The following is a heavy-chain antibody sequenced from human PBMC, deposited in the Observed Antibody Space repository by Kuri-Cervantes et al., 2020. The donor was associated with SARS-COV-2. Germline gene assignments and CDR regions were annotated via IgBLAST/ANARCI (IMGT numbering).Heavy chain of an antibody. CDR2: INDRGSSI. CDR1: GFTFSDYY. Sequence: GGSLRLSCAASGFTFSDYYMSWIRQAPGKGLEWVAYINDRGSSIYYADSVKGRFTISRDNSRKVVYLHMNSLRDEDTAVYYCARPTFDYWGQGTLVTVSS. CDR3: ARPTFDY. J-gene: IGHJ4*02. V-gene: IGHV3-11*04.